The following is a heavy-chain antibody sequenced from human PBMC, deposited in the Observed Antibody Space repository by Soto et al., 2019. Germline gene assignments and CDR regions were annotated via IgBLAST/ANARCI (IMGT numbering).Heavy chain of an antibody. CDR1: GGSIRSSSYY. J-gene: IGHJ6*02. V-gene: IGHV4-39*01. D-gene: IGHD3-22*01. Sequence: SETLSLTCTVSGGSIRSSSYYWAWIRQPPGKGLEWIGSIYYSGSTYYNPSLKSRVTISVDTSKNQFSLKLSSVTAADTAVYYCARHNYDGSGYYYYYYGMDVWGQGTTVT. CDR2: IYYSGST. CDR3: ARHNYDGSGYYYYYYGMDV.